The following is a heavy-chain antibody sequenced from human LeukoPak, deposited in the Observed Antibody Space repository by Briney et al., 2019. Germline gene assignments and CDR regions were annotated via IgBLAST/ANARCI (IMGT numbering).Heavy chain of an antibody. D-gene: IGHD4-17*01. V-gene: IGHV5-51*01. J-gene: IGHJ2*01. CDR3: ARPAKGTVSGLWYFDL. CDR2: IYSAGSDT. Sequence: GESLKISCQGSGYSFTSYWIAWVRQMPGKGLEWMGIIYSAGSDTRYSPSFQGQVTISADKSISTAYLQWSSLKASDSAIYLCARPAKGTVSGLWYFDLWGRGTLVTVSS. CDR1: GYSFTSYW.